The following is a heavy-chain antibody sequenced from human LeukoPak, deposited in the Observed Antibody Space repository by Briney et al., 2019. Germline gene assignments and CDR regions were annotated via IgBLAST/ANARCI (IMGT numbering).Heavy chain of an antibody. D-gene: IGHD5-12*01. CDR1: GFTFDDCA. CDR2: ISGDGGGT. CDR3: AKSVSPGGGYDYFDY. J-gene: IGHJ4*02. Sequence: GGSLRLSCAASGFTFDDCAMHWVRQAPGKGLEWVSLISGDGGGTYYADSVKGRFSISRDNSKSSLYLQMSSLRAEDTAFYYCAKSVSPGGGYDYFDYWGQGTLVTVSS. V-gene: IGHV3-43*02.